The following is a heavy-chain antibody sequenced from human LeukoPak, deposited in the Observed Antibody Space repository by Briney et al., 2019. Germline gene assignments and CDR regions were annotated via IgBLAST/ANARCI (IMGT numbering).Heavy chain of an antibody. CDR2: ISKNGRNT. CDR1: GFTLSSYS. Sequence: GGSLRLSCAASGFTLSSYSMHWVRQAPGKGLEFVSAISKNGRNTYYGNSMKGRFTISRDISKNTLYLQMGSLRPEDTGVYYCARGPAANSGNYYVGDYWGQGTLVTVSS. J-gene: IGHJ4*02. D-gene: IGHD1-26*01. V-gene: IGHV3-64*01. CDR3: ARGPAANSGNYYVGDY.